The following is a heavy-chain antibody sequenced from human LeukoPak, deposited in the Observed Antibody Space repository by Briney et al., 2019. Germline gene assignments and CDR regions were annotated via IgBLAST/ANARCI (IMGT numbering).Heavy chain of an antibody. V-gene: IGHV4-39*01. D-gene: IGHD6-19*01. J-gene: IGHJ4*02. CDR3: ARTWTFTTPLSRVAGTSSRRGRYFDY. CDR2: IHYSGRT. Sequence: HSETLSLTCSVSSGSIISNNDYWGWIRQPPGKGLEWIATIHYSGRTYYNPSLKSRGTISVDTSKNQFSLKLSSVTAADTALYYCARTWTFTTPLSRVAGTSSRRGRYFDYWGQGTLVTVSS. CDR1: SGSIISNNDY.